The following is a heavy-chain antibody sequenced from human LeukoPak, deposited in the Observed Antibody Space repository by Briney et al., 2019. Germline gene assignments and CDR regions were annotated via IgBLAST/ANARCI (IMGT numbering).Heavy chain of an antibody. Sequence: SETLSLTCTVSGGSISSYYWSWIRQPPGKGLEWIGYIYYSGSTNYNPSLKSRVTISVDTSKNQFSLKLSSVTAADTAVYYCARVVDTAMGHFDYWGQGTLVTVSS. CDR1: GGSISSYY. J-gene: IGHJ4*02. D-gene: IGHD5-18*01. CDR2: IYYSGST. V-gene: IGHV4-59*01. CDR3: ARVVDTAMGHFDY.